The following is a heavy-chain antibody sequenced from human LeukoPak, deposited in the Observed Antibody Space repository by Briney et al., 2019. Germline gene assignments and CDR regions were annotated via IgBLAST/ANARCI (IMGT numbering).Heavy chain of an antibody. Sequence: GASVKVSCKASGYSFTTYGFSWVRQAPGQRLEWMGWIDAHNGDTNYAQKFQGRVTMTTDTSTSTAYMELRSLNSDDTAVYYCARDPSGSYDFDYWGQGTLVSVSS. V-gene: IGHV1-18*01. CDR1: GYSFTTYG. CDR3: ARDPSGSYDFDY. J-gene: IGHJ4*02. CDR2: IDAHNGDT. D-gene: IGHD1-26*01.